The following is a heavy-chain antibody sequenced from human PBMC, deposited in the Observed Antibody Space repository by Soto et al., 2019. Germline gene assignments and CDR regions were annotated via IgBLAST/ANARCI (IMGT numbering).Heavy chain of an antibody. D-gene: IGHD3-22*01. Sequence: GESLKISCKGSGYSFTSYWIGWVRQMPGKGLEWMGIIYPGDSDTRYSPSFQGQVTISADKSISTAYLQWSSLKASDTAMYYCASHISGYYPNYYYGMDVRGQGSTVTGSS. J-gene: IGHJ6*02. V-gene: IGHV5-51*01. CDR3: ASHISGYYPNYYYGMDV. CDR1: GYSFTSYW. CDR2: IYPGDSDT.